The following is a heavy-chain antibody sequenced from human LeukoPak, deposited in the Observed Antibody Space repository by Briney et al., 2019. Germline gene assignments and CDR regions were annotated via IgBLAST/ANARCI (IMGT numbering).Heavy chain of an antibody. CDR3: TTDQRGYSGYYFDY. CDR2: IKSETDGGTT. J-gene: IGHJ4*02. V-gene: IGHV3-15*01. CDR1: GFTFTNAW. D-gene: IGHD5-12*01. Sequence: PGGSLRLSCAASGFTFTNAWMNWVRQAPGKGLEWVGRIKSETDGGTTDYAAFVKGRFTISRDDSKNTLYLQINSLKTEGTALYYCTTDQRGYSGYYFDYWGQGTPVTVSS.